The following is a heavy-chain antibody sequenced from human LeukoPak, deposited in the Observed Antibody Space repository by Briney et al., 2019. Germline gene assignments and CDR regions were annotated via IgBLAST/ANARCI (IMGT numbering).Heavy chain of an antibody. V-gene: IGHV1-46*01. CDR1: GYTFTSYY. CDR3: ARGVPKCRRITMVRGVIGSGAFDI. CDR2: INPSGGST. J-gene: IGHJ3*02. D-gene: IGHD3-10*01. Sequence: ASVKVSCKASGYTFTSYYMHWVRQAPGQGLEWMGIINPSGGSTSYAQKFQGRVTMTRDTSTSTVYMELSSLRSEDTAVYYCARGVPKCRRITMVRGVIGSGAFDIWGQGTMVTVSS.